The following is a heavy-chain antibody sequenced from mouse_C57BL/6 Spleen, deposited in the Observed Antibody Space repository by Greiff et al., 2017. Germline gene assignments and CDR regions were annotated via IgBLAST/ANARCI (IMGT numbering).Heavy chain of an antibody. CDR1: GYTFTGYW. CDR2: ILPGSGST. Sequence: QVQLQQSGAELMKPGASVKLSCKATGYTFTGYWIEWVKQRPGHGLEWIGEILPGSGSTNYNEKFKGKATFTADTSSNTAYMHLSSLTTEDSAIYYCARRGNWDVFAYWGQGTLVTVSA. J-gene: IGHJ3*01. V-gene: IGHV1-9*01. D-gene: IGHD4-1*01. CDR3: ARRGNWDVFAY.